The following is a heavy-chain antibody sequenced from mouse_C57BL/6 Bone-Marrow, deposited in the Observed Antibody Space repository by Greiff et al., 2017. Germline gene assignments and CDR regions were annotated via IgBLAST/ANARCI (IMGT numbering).Heavy chain of an antibody. V-gene: IGHV1-22*01. CDR1: GYTFTDYN. D-gene: IGHD2-3*01. CDR3: ARPGIYDGYLYYFDY. CDR2: INPNNGGT. Sequence: EVQLVESGPELVKPGASVKMSCKASGYTFTDYNMHWVKQSHGKSLEWIGYINPNNGGTSYNQKFKGKATLTVNKSSSTAYMELRSLTSEDSAVYYCARPGIYDGYLYYFDYWGQGTTLTVSS. J-gene: IGHJ2*01.